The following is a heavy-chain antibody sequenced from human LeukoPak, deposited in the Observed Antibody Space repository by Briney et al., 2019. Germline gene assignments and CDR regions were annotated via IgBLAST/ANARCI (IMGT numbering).Heavy chain of an antibody. D-gene: IGHD2-15*01. CDR3: ARDGYCSGGSCYSGHGMDV. V-gene: IGHV1-69*04. CDR2: IIPILGIA. J-gene: IGHJ6*02. CDR1: GGTFSSYA. Sequence: SVKVSCKASGGTFSSYAISWVRQAPGQGLEWMGRIIPILGIANYAQKFQGRVTITADKSTSTAYMELSSLRSEDTVVYYCARDGYCSGGSCYSGHGMDVWGQGTTVTVSS.